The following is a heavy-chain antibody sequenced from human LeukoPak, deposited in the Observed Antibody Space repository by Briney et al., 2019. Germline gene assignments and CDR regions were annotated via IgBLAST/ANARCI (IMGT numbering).Heavy chain of an antibody. J-gene: IGHJ4*02. V-gene: IGHV1-46*01. CDR3: ASTLYGGYDY. Sequence: ASVKVSCKASGYTFTSYYIHWVRQAPGQGLEWMGAINSGDGGTTLPQKFQGRVTLTRDTSTSTLYMELSSLRSEDTAVYYCASTLYGGYDYWGQGTLVTVSS. CDR1: GYTFTSYY. CDR2: INSGDGGT. D-gene: IGHD5-12*01.